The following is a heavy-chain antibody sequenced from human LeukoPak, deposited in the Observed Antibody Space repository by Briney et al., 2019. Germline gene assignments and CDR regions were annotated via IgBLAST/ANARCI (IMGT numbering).Heavy chain of an antibody. Sequence: SGGSLRLSCAASGFTVSSNYMSWVRQAPGKGLEWVSVIYSGGSTYYADSVKGRFTISRDNSKNTLYLQMNSLRAEDTAVYYCARVQGLIAVARSLDYWGQGTLVTVSS. CDR2: IYSGGST. J-gene: IGHJ4*02. CDR3: ARVQGLIAVARSLDY. CDR1: GFTVSSNY. V-gene: IGHV3-53*05. D-gene: IGHD6-19*01.